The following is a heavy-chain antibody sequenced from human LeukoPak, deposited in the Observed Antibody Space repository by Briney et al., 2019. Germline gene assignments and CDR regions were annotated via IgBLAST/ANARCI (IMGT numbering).Heavy chain of an antibody. J-gene: IGHJ4*02. CDR2: INPNSGDT. D-gene: IGHD2-2*01. Sequence: GASVKVSCKASGYTFTFYYMHWVRQAPGQGLEWMGRINPNSGDTHYAQKFQGRVTITRDTSISAAYMEQSRLSSDDTAVYYCGRSETSMPDFWGQGTLVTVSS. V-gene: IGHV1-2*06. CDR3: GRSETSMPDF. CDR1: GYTFTFYY.